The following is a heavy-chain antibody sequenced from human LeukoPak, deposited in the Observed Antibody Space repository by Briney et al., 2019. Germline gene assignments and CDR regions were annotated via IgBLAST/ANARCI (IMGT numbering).Heavy chain of an antibody. CDR3: AIGSGGIAVAYNYFDY. D-gene: IGHD6-19*01. CDR2: INPSGGST. Sequence: GASVKVSCKASGYTFTSYYMHWVRQAPGQGLEWMGIINPSGGSTSYAQKFQGRVTMTRDMSTSTVYMELSSLRSEDTAVYYCAIGSGGIAVAYNYFDYWGQGTLVTVSS. V-gene: IGHV1-46*01. J-gene: IGHJ4*02. CDR1: GYTFTSYY.